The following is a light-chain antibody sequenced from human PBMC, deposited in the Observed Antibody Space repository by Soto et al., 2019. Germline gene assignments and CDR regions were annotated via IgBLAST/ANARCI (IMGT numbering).Light chain of an antibody. CDR2: AAS. J-gene: IGKJ5*01. CDR3: QKNNSAPFT. Sequence: DIQMTQSPSSLSASVGDRVTITCRASQGISKCLAWYQQKPGKVPKLLIYAASTLQSGVPSRFSGSGSGTDFLLTISSRQLEDVATYYCQKNNSAPFTFGQGPRLKIK. CDR1: QGISKC. V-gene: IGKV1-27*01.